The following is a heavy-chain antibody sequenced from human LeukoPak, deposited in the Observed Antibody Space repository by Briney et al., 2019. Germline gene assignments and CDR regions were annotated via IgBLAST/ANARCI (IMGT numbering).Heavy chain of an antibody. V-gene: IGHV4-38-2*02. J-gene: IGHJ6*03. CDR1: GYSISSGYY. Sequence: SETLSLTCTVSGYSISSGYYWGWIRPPPGRGLEGFGSIYHGGSTFYNPSLKSRVTISVDSSNNQYSLKLISGTAADTAVYYCARKGAGDTIVGLVLGLRGYYYYYMDVWGKGTTVTVSS. CDR3: ARKGAGDTIVGLVLGLRGYYYYYMDV. D-gene: IGHD3-3*01. CDR2: IYHGGST.